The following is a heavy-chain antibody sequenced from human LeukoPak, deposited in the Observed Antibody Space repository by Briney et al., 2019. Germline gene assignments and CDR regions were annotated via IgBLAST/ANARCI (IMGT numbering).Heavy chain of an antibody. CDR1: GFTFDDYA. CDR3: AKDIWGAPSYYMDV. Sequence: PGRSLRLSCAASGFTFDDYAMHWVRQAPGKGLEWVSGISWNSGSIGYADSVKGRFTISRDNAKNSLYLQMNSLRAEDMALYYCAKDIWGAPSYYMDVWGKGTTVTVSS. CDR2: ISWNSGSI. J-gene: IGHJ6*03. D-gene: IGHD1-26*01. V-gene: IGHV3-9*03.